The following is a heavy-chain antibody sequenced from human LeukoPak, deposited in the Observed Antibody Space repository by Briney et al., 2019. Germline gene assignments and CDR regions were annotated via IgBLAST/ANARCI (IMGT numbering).Heavy chain of an antibody. CDR3: ARRAGAYSHPYDY. CDR2: ISYDGSNK. CDR1: GFTFSTYA. D-gene: IGHD4/OR15-4a*01. J-gene: IGHJ4*02. V-gene: IGHV3-30*14. Sequence: PGGSLRLSCAASGFTFSTYAMHWVRQAPGKGLEWVAVISYDGSNKYYADSVKGRFTISRDNSKNTLYLQMNSLRAKDTAVYYCARRAGAYSHPYDYWGQGTLVTVSS.